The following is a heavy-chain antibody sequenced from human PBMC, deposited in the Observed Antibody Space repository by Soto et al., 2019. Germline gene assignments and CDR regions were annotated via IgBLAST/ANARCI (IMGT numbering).Heavy chain of an antibody. D-gene: IGHD3-3*01. V-gene: IGHV1-69*13. CDR2: IIPIFGTA. Sequence: GASVKVSCKGSGGTFSSYAISWERQAPGQRLEWMGGIIPIFGTANYAQKFQGRVTITADESTSTAYMELSSLRSEDTAVYYCARGPPAYNDFWSGYYWEYYYGMDVWGQGTTVTVSS. CDR1: GGTFSSYA. CDR3: ARGPPAYNDFWSGYYWEYYYGMDV. J-gene: IGHJ6*02.